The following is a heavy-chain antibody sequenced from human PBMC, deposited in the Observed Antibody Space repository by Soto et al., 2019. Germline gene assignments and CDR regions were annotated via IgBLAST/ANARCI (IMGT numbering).Heavy chain of an antibody. J-gene: IGHJ5*02. CDR3: ARAVVVVPAAIGFFDP. D-gene: IGHD2-2*01. Sequence: QVQLVQSGAEVKKPGASVKVSCKASGYTFTSYAMHWVRQAPGQRLEWMGWINAGNGNIKYSQKFQGRVTITRDTSASTAYMELSSLRSEDTAVYYCARAVVVVPAAIGFFDPWGQGTLVTVSS. CDR1: GYTFTSYA. V-gene: IGHV1-3*01. CDR2: INAGNGNI.